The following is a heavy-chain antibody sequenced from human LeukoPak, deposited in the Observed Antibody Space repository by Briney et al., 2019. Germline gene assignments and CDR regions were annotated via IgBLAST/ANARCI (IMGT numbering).Heavy chain of an antibody. D-gene: IGHD5-24*01. J-gene: IGHJ4*02. CDR2: IYYSGST. CDR1: GGSISSYY. Sequence: SETLSLTCTVSGGSISSYYWSWIRQPPGKGLEWIGYIYYSGSTNYNPSLKSQVPISVDTSKNQFSLKLSSVTAADTAVYYCARGQRGEMATILPDYWGQGTLVTVSS. V-gene: IGHV4-59*01. CDR3: ARGQRGEMATILPDY.